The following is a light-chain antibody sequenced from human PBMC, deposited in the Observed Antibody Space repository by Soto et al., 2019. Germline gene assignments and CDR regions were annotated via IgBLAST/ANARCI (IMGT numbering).Light chain of an antibody. J-gene: IGKJ1*01. CDR1: QNINNW. CDR3: QQYNSYSWT. V-gene: IGKV1-5*01. CDR2: DAS. Sequence: DIQMTQSPSTLSASIGDRVTITCRASQNINNWIAWYQQKPGKAPKFLIYDASTLESGVPSRFSGSGFGTEFTLIITSLQPDDSATYYCQQYNSYSWTFGQGTKVEIK.